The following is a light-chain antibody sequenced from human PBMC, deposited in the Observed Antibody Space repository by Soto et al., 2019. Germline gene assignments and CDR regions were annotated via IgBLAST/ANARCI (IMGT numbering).Light chain of an antibody. J-gene: IGKJ2*01. CDR2: GAS. V-gene: IGKV3-15*01. CDR3: QQYNNWPRMYT. Sequence: EIVMTQSPATLSVSPGERATLSCRASQSVSSNLAWYQQKPGQAPRLIIYGASTRATGIPARFSGSGSGTGFTLPVSSLQSEDFAVYYCQQYNNWPRMYTFGQGTKREIK. CDR1: QSVSSN.